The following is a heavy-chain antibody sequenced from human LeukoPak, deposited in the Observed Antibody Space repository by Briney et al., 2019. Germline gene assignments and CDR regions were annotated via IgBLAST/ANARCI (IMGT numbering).Heavy chain of an antibody. V-gene: IGHV3-48*02. CDR3: ARDSYSGSYYDFDY. J-gene: IGHJ4*02. Sequence: GGSLRLSCAASGFTFSSYSMNWVRQAPGKGLEWVSYIGSSSSTIYYADSVKGRFTISRDNAKNSLYLQMNSLRDEDTAVYYCARDSYSGSYYDFDYWGQGTLVTVSS. CDR1: GFTFSSYS. D-gene: IGHD1-26*01. CDR2: IGSSSSTI.